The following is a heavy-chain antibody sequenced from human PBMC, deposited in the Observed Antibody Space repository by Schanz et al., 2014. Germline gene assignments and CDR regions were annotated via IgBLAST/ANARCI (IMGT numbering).Heavy chain of an antibody. CDR2: ISNSGTYT. Sequence: VRLVESGGGLVKPGGSLRLSCAASGFTFSDYYMTWMRQAPGKGLEWISYISNSGTYTKYADSVKGRFVISRDNARSSLYLQMSSLRDGDTAVYYCASVIMVAGNHRDGRDVWGQGTTVIVSS. V-gene: IGHV3-11*05. J-gene: IGHJ6*02. CDR3: ASVIMVAGNHRDGRDV. CDR1: GFTFSDYY. D-gene: IGHD6-19*01.